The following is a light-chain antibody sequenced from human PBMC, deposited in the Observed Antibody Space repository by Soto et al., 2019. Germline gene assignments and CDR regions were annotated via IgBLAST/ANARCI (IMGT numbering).Light chain of an antibody. CDR2: EVT. CDR3: SSFTSRFTFNYI. CDR1: SSDVGGYNY. V-gene: IGLV2-14*01. J-gene: IGLJ1*01. Sequence: QSVLTQPASVSGSPGQSITISCTGTSSDVGGYNYVSWYQQHPGKAPKIIIYEVTNRPSGVSNRFSGSKSGNTASLTISGRQAEDDADYYCSSFTSRFTFNYIFGTGTKVTVL.